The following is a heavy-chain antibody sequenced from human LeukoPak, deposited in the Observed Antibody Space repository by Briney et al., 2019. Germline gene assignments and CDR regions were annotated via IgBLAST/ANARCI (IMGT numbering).Heavy chain of an antibody. Sequence: GGSLRLSCAASGFTFSTYAMYWVRQAPGKGPEWVSVINGSGGRTYYANSVKGRFTISRDNSQDRLYLQMNTLRAEDTAVYYCAKGEHLYSSGWYPGPFDGMDVWGQGTTVTVPS. D-gene: IGHD6-19*01. CDR3: AKGEHLYSSGWYPGPFDGMDV. J-gene: IGHJ6*02. CDR1: GFTFSTYA. V-gene: IGHV3-23*01. CDR2: INGSGGRT.